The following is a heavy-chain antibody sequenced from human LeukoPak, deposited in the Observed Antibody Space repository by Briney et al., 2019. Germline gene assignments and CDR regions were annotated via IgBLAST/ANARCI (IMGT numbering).Heavy chain of an antibody. CDR1: GGSISGYY. CDR3: AKGTSSGWYYFDY. CDR2: IYYTGST. Sequence: SETLSLTCTVSGGSISGYYWSWIRQSPGKGLESLGYIYYTGSTNYNPSLKSRVTISVDTSKNQFSLKLDSVTAADTAVYYCAKGTSSGWYYFDYWGQGTLVTVSS. D-gene: IGHD6-19*01. V-gene: IGHV4-59*08. J-gene: IGHJ4*02.